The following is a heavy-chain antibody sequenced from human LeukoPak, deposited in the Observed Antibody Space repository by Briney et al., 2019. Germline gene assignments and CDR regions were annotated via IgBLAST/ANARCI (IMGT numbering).Heavy chain of an antibody. V-gene: IGHV3-23*01. Sequence: PGGSLRLSCAASGFTFNGYAMSWVRQAPGKGLEWVSSISGSGANTYYANSVKGRFTVYRDNSKNTLYLQVNNLRAEDTAVYYCAKHLGSHSFDYWGQGTLVTVSS. CDR1: GFTFNGYA. CDR2: ISGSGANT. J-gene: IGHJ4*02. CDR3: AKHLGSHSFDY. D-gene: IGHD3-10*01.